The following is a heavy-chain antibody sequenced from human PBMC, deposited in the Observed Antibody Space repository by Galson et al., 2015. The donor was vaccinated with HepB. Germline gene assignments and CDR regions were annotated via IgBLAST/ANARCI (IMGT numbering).Heavy chain of an antibody. Sequence: QSGAEVKKPGESLKISCKTSGYSFTSNWIGWVRQMPGKGLECMGIIFPSDSDVRYSPSLQGDITISVDKSTSTAYLQWSSLKSSDTAMYYCARQDSRSWSYWGQGTLVTVSS. CDR3: ARQDSRSWSY. CDR2: IFPSDSDV. V-gene: IGHV5-51*01. CDR1: GYSFTSNW. J-gene: IGHJ4*02. D-gene: IGHD6-13*01.